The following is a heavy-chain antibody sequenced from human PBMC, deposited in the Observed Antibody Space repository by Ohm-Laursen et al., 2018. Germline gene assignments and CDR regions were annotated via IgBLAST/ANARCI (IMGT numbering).Heavy chain of an antibody. V-gene: IGHV3-7*01. CDR1: GFTFSTYW. Sequence: SLRLSCAASGFTFSTYWMSWVRQAPGKGLEWVANLNPDGSAKYYVDSVKGRFTISRDNAKNSLYLQMNSLRAEDTAVYYCARGGWGFDYWGQGTLVTVSS. CDR2: LNPDGSAK. CDR3: ARGGWGFDY. D-gene: IGHD3-10*01. J-gene: IGHJ4*02.